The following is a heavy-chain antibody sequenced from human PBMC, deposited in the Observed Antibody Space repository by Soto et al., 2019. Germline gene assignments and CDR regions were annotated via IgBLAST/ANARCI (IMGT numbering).Heavy chain of an antibody. V-gene: IGHV1-18*01. J-gene: IGHJ4*02. Sequence: ASVKVSCKASGYAFTSYGISWVRQAPGQGLEWMGGIIPYIGKTNYAQKFQGRVTMTTDESTSTAYMELSSLRSEDTAVYYCPREYSSGWPLDYWGQGTLVTVSS. CDR1: GYAFTSYG. CDR3: PREYSSGWPLDY. CDR2: IIPYIGKT. D-gene: IGHD6-19*01.